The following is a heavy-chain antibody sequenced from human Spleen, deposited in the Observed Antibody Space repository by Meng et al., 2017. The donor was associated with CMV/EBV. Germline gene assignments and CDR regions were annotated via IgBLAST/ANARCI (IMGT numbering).Heavy chain of an antibody. J-gene: IGHJ6*02. CDR2: INQGGSER. V-gene: IGHV3-7*01. Sequence: GESLKISCAASGFIFSSTWMSWVRQAPGKGLEWVATINQGGSERYYVDSLKGRFTISRDNAKNSLYLQMNSLRAEDTAVYYCARDRVTYYDFWSGAYGMGVWGQGTTVTVSS. CDR3: ARDRVTYYDFWSGAYGMGV. CDR1: GFIFSSTW. D-gene: IGHD3-3*01.